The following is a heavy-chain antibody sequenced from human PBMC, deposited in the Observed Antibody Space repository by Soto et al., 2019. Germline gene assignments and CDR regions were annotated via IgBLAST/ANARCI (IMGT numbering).Heavy chain of an antibody. CDR3: AQGCVRGYDLCGS. J-gene: IGHJ5*02. Sequence: QVQLVESGGGVVQPGRSLRLSCTASGFTFNNYGIHWVRQAPGKGLEWVAVISDAGSSKYYADSVKGRFTISRDNSKNTLYLQMNSLRADDTAVYYCAQGCVRGYDLCGSWGQGTLVTVSS. D-gene: IGHD5-12*01. CDR1: GFTFNNYG. CDR2: ISDAGSSK. V-gene: IGHV3-30*18.